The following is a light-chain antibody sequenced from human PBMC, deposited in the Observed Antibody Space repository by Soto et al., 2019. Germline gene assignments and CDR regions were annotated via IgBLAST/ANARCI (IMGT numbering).Light chain of an antibody. V-gene: IGLV2-18*02. CDR2: DVS. Sequence: QSVLTQPPSVSGSPGQSVAISCTGTSSDVGTYNRVSWYQQPPGTAPRLMIYDVSNRPSGVPDRFSGSKSGNTASLTISGLQAEYEADSSCSSFTSPSPYVFGTGSKVPVL. CDR1: SSDVGTYNR. CDR3: SSFTSPSPYV. J-gene: IGLJ1*01.